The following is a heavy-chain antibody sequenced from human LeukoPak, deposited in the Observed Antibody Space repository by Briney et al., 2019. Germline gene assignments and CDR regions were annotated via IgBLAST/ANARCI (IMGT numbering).Heavy chain of an antibody. Sequence: GASVKVSCKASGGTFSNYAISWVRQAPGQGLEWMGRIIPIFGTTNYAQKFQGRVTITTDESTSTAYMELSSLRSEDTAVYYCARGEEANYYDTSGYYLYYYWGQGTLVTVSS. CDR1: GGTFSNYA. D-gene: IGHD3-22*01. V-gene: IGHV1-69*05. CDR2: IIPIFGTT. CDR3: ARGEEANYYDTSGYYLYYY. J-gene: IGHJ4*02.